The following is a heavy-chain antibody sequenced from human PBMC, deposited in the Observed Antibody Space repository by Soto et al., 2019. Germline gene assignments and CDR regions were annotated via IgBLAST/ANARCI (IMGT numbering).Heavy chain of an antibody. D-gene: IGHD6-19*01. CDR1: GGSVSPYY. J-gene: IGHJ4*02. V-gene: IGHV4-59*02. CDR3: ARGRHWLDY. CDR2: IYYDGTT. Sequence: QVQLQESGPGLVKHSETVSLTCTVSGGSVSPYYWTWVRRPPGKGLEWIAYIYYDGTTNYNPSLKSRVTISLDTSKNQFSLRLTSVTAADTAVYYCARGRHWLDYWGQGTLLTVSS.